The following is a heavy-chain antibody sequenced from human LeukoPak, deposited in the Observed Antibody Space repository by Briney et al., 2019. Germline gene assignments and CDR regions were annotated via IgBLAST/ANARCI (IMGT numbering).Heavy chain of an antibody. CDR1: EFTFSTYA. CDR2: IRGSGEKT. Sequence: GGSLRLSCVASEFTFSTYAVGWVGQPPGRGREWVSAIRGSGEKTYYPDTVRERLYISRDNSKNTLYLQMNSLRAEDTAVYYCAKGLDDYIWGSYRYTFFDSWGQGTLVTVSS. D-gene: IGHD3-16*02. J-gene: IGHJ4*02. V-gene: IGHV3-23*01. CDR3: AKGLDDYIWGSYRYTFFDS.